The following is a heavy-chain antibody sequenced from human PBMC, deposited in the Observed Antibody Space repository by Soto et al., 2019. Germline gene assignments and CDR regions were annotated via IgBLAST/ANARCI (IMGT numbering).Heavy chain of an antibody. Sequence: WXSVKVSFKASGGTFISYAISWVRQAPGQGLEWMGGIIPIFGTANYAQKFQGRVTITADESTSTAYMELSSLRSEDTAVYYCARWQQTTPYGMDVWGQGTTVTVSS. CDR1: GGTFISYA. V-gene: IGHV1-69*13. CDR2: IIPIFGTA. CDR3: ARWQQTTPYGMDV. D-gene: IGHD6-13*01. J-gene: IGHJ6*02.